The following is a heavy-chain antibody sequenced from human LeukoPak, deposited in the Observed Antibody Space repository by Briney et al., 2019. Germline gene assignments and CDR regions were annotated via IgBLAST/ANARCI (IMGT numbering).Heavy chain of an antibody. D-gene: IGHD3-10*01. J-gene: IGHJ4*02. Sequence: GASVKVSCKASGYTFTSYYMHWVRQAPGQGLEWMGIINPSGGSTSYAQKFQGRVTMTRDTSTSTVYMELSSLRSEDTAVYYCARAQGGSGRPYYFDYWGQGTLVTVSS. CDR3: ARAQGGSGRPYYFDY. CDR1: GYTFTSYY. CDR2: INPSGGST. V-gene: IGHV1-46*01.